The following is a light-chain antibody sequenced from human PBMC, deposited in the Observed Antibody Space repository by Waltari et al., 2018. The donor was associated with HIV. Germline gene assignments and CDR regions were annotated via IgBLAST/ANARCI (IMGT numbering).Light chain of an antibody. J-gene: IGKJ5*01. Sequence: IVMTQTPLSLPVTPGEPASISCASSQSLLDGDDGNTYLDWFLQKPGQSPQLLLYSLSLRASGGPERFSGKWSGTNFPLKISRVEAVDSATYYCMQRIEFPITFGQGTRLEIK. CDR2: SLS. CDR1: QSLLDGDDGNTY. V-gene: IGKV2-40*01. CDR3: MQRIEFPIT.